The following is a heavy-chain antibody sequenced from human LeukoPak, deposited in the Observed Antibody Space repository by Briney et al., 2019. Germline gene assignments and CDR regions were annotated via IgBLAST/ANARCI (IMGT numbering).Heavy chain of an antibody. Sequence: GGSLRLSCTASGFTFGDYAMSWFRQAPGKGLEWVAVISYDGSNKYYADSVKGRFTISRDNSKNTLYLQMNSLRAEDTAVYYCAKEEYYYDSSGYYYFDYWGQGTLVTVSS. D-gene: IGHD3-22*01. CDR3: AKEEYYYDSSGYYYFDY. J-gene: IGHJ4*02. V-gene: IGHV3-30*04. CDR1: GFTFGDYA. CDR2: ISYDGSNK.